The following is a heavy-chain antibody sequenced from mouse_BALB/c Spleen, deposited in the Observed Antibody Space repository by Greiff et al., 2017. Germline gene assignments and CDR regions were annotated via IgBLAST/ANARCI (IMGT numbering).Heavy chain of an antibody. Sequence: EVKVEESGGGLVQPGGSLRLSCATSGFTFTDYYMSWVRQPPGKALEWLGFIRNKANGYTTEYSASVKGRFTISRDNSQSILYLQMNTLRAEDSATYYCARASSPPFDYWGQGTTLTVSS. J-gene: IGHJ2*01. CDR1: GFTFTDYY. D-gene: IGHD1-1*01. CDR3: ARASSPPFDY. CDR2: IRNKANGYTT. V-gene: IGHV7-3*02.